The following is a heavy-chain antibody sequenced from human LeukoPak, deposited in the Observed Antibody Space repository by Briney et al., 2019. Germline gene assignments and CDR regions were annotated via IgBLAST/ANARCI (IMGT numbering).Heavy chain of an antibody. V-gene: IGHV3-7*03. CDR1: GFTFSSSW. CDR3: ARDGPYSTSSTHPP. D-gene: IGHD6-6*01. CDR2: IKRDGSEK. Sequence: PGGSLRLSCAASGFTFSSSWMSWVRQAPGKGLEWVANIKRDGSEKYYVGSVKGRFTISRDNAKNSLYLQMDSLRAEDTAVYYCARDGPYSTSSTHPPWGQGTLVXVSS. J-gene: IGHJ5*02.